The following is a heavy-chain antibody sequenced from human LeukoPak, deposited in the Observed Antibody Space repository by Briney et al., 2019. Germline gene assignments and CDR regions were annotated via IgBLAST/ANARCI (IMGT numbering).Heavy chain of an antibody. CDR1: GFTFSSYE. D-gene: IGHD4-17*01. J-gene: IGHJ6*03. V-gene: IGHV3-48*03. CDR3: ARTQYGKAYYYYYYYMDV. CDR2: ISSSGSTI. Sequence: PGGSLRLSCAASGFTFSSYEMNWVRQAPGKGLEWVSYISSSGSTIYYADSVKGRFTISRDNAKNSLYLQMNSLRAKDTAVYYCARTQYGKAYYYYYYYMDVWGKGTTVTVSS.